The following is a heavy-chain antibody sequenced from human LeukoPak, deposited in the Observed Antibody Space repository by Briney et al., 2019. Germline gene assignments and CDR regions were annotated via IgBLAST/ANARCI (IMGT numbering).Heavy chain of an antibody. J-gene: IGHJ3*02. CDR3: ARDGTTVVTPVLDAFDI. V-gene: IGHV4-39*07. CDR1: GGSISSSSYY. D-gene: IGHD4-23*01. Sequence: PSETLSLTCTVSGGSISSSSYYWGWIRQPPGKGLEWIGSIYYSGSTYYNPSLKGRVTISVDTSKNQFSLKLSSVTAADTAVYYCARDGTTVVTPVLDAFDIWGQGTMVTVSS. CDR2: IYYSGST.